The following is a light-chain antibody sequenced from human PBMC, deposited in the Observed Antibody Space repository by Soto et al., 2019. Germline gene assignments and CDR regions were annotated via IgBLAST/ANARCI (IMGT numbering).Light chain of an antibody. CDR3: QQRHMWPIT. Sequence: EIVLTQSPGTLSLSPGERATLSCRASQSVSSSYLAWYQQKPGQAPRLLIYGASSRATDIPDRFSGSGSGTDFTLTISSLEPEDSAVYYCQQRHMWPITFGQGTRLEIK. J-gene: IGKJ5*01. CDR1: QSVSSSY. CDR2: GAS. V-gene: IGKV3D-20*02.